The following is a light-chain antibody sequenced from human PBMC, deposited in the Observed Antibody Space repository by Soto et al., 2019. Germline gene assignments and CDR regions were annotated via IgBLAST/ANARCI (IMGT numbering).Light chain of an antibody. CDR2: DNN. CDR1: SSNIGNNF. J-gene: IGLJ3*02. Sequence: QSALTQPPSVSAAPGQRVTISCSGSSSNIGNNFVSWYQHLPGAAPKLLIYDNNVRPSGIPDRFSGSKSGTSATLGITGLQTGDEADYYCGTWDTSLSAWVFGGGTKLTVL. V-gene: IGLV1-51*01. CDR3: GTWDTSLSAWV.